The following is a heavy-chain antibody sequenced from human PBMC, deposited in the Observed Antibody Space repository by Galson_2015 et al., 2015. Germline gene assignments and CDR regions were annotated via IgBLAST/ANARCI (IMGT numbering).Heavy chain of an antibody. CDR1: GFTFINYS. Sequence: SLRLSRAASGFTFINYSMNWVRRAPGKGLEWVSSISISSSYIYYADSVKGRFTISRDNAKNSLYLQMNSLRVEDTAVYYCATMAATATGNYWGQGTLVTVSS. V-gene: IGHV3-21*01. D-gene: IGHD6-13*01. CDR3: ATMAATATGNY. J-gene: IGHJ4*02. CDR2: ISISSSYI.